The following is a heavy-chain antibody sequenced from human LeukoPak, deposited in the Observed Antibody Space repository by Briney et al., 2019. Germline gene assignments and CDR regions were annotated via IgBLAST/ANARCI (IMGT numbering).Heavy chain of an antibody. J-gene: IGHJ3*02. CDR1: GGSFSGYY. CDR3: ARRDYYDSSGYHDAFDI. V-gene: IGHV4-34*01. D-gene: IGHD3-22*01. CDR2: INHSGST. Sequence: AETLSLTCAVYGGSFSGYYWSWIRQLPGKGLKWIGEINHSGSTNYNPSLKSRVTISVNTSKNQFSLKLSSVTAADTAVYYCARRDYYDSSGYHDAFDIWGQGTMVTVSS.